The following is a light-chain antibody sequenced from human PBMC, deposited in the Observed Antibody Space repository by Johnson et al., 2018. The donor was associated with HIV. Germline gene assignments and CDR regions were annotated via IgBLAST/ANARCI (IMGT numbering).Light chain of an antibody. CDR3: GTWDSSLSAHYV. Sequence: QSVLTQPPSVSAAPGQKVTISCSGTNSNIGNNFVSWYQQFPGTAPRLLIYENNKRPSGIADRFSGSKSGTSATLGITGLQTGDEADNYCGTWDSSLSAHYVFGTGTKVTVV. V-gene: IGLV1-51*02. J-gene: IGLJ1*01. CDR1: NSNIGNNF. CDR2: ENN.